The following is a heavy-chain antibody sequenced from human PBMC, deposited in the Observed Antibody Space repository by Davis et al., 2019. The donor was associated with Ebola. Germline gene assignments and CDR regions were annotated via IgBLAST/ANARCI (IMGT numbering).Heavy chain of an antibody. D-gene: IGHD1-26*01. V-gene: IGHV1-2*02. CDR1: GYTFTGYY. Sequence: ASVKVSCKASGYTFTGYYMHWVRQAPGQGLEWMGWINPNSGGTNYAQKFQGRVTMTRNTSISTAYMELSSLRSEDTAVYYCARGLGSYHGGVDYWGQGTLVTVSS. CDR3: ARGLGSYHGGVDY. J-gene: IGHJ4*02. CDR2: INPNSGGT.